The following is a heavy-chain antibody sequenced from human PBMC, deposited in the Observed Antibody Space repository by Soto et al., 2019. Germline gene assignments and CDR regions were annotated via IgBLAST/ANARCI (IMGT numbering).Heavy chain of an antibody. D-gene: IGHD4-17*01. J-gene: IGHJ6*03. CDR1: GGSISSYY. Sequence: QVQLQESGPGLVKPSETLSLTCTVSGGSISSYYWSWIRQPPGKGLEWIGYIYYSGSTNYNTSLKGRVTISVDTSKNQFSLKLSSVTAADTAVYYCARGRGYGDYVYYYYMDVWGKGTTVTVSS. V-gene: IGHV4-59*01. CDR3: ARGRGYGDYVYYYYMDV. CDR2: IYYSGST.